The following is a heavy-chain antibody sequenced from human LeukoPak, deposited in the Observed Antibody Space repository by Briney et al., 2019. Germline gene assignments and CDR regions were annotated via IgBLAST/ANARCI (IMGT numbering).Heavy chain of an antibody. J-gene: IGHJ6*03. V-gene: IGHV3-21*01. CDR3: ARTYDILTGYGSDYYYYMDV. CDR1: GFTFSSYS. D-gene: IGHD3-9*01. CDR2: ISSSSSYI. Sequence: GGSLRLSCAASGFTFSSYSMNWVRQAPGKGLEWVSSISSSSSYIYYADSVKGRFTISRDNAKNSLYLQMNSLRAEDTAVYYCARTYDILTGYGSDYYYYMDVWGKGTTVTVSS.